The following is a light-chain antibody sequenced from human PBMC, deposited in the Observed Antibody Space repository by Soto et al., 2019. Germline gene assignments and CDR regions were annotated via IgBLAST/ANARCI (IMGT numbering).Light chain of an antibody. V-gene: IGKV3-20*01. J-gene: IGKJ1*01. Sequence: EIVLTQSPGTLSLSPGERATLSCRASQSVSSSYLAWYQQKPGQAPRLLIYGASSRATGIPDRLSGSGSGTDFTLTISRLDPEDFAVYYCQQYDISPRTFGQGTKV. CDR1: QSVSSSY. CDR2: GAS. CDR3: QQYDISPRT.